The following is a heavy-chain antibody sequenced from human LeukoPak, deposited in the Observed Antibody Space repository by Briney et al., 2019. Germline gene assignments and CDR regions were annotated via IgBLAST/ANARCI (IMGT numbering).Heavy chain of an antibody. J-gene: IGHJ4*02. D-gene: IGHD6-19*01. CDR2: ISYDGSNK. CDR1: GFTFSSYG. Sequence: GGSLTLSCAASGFTFSSYGMHWVRQAPGKGLEWVAVISYDGSNKYYADSVKGRFTISRDNSKNTLYLQMNSLRAEDTAVYYCAKDHDSSGLDYWGQGTLVTVSS. V-gene: IGHV3-30*18. CDR3: AKDHDSSGLDY.